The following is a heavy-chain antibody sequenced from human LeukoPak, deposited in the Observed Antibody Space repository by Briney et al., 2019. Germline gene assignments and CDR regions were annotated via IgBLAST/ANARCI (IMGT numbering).Heavy chain of an antibody. D-gene: IGHD6-19*01. J-gene: IGHJ4*02. CDR2: IYYSGST. V-gene: IGHV4-39*07. CDR1: GDSISTSKSY. Sequence: SETLSLTCTVSGDSISTSKSYWGWIRQPPLKGLEWIGSIYYSGSTYYNPSLKSRVTISVDTSKDQFSLKLSSVTAADTAVYYCARTSSSGLVGGYYFDYWGQGTLVTVSS. CDR3: ARTSSSGLVGGYYFDY.